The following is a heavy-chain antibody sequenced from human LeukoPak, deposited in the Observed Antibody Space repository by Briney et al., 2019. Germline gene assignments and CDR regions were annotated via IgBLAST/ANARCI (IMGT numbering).Heavy chain of an antibody. V-gene: IGHV1-2*06. J-gene: IGHJ4*02. D-gene: IGHD2-21*01. CDR2: INPNSGGT. CDR1: GYTFTGSE. Sequence: ASVKLSCKASGYTFTGSEMHWVREAPGQGLEWMGRINPNSGGTNYAQKFQGRVTMTRDTSISTAYMELSRLRSYDTAVYYCARDCGDYWGQGTLVTVSS. CDR3: ARDCGDY.